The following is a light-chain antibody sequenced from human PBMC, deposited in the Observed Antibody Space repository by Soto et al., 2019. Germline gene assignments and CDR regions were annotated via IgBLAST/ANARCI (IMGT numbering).Light chain of an antibody. CDR3: QQYYSYPYT. Sequence: DIQMTQSPSTLSASVGDRVTITCRASQTFSSYLAWFQQKPGRAPKLLMFKASKLENGVPPRFSGSGSGTEFTLTIHILQPDDFATYYCQQYYSYPYTFGQGTKLEMK. J-gene: IGKJ2*01. V-gene: IGKV1-5*03. CDR2: KAS. CDR1: QTFSSY.